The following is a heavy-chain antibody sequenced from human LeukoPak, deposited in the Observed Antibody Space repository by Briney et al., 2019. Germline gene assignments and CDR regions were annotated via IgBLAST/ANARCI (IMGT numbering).Heavy chain of an antibody. J-gene: IGHJ4*02. D-gene: IGHD1-26*01. CDR1: GGSISGGGYS. CDR3: ARRRSRSGSYPYFDY. V-gene: IGHV4-30-2*05. Sequence: PSETLSLTCAVSGGSISGGGYSWSWIRQPPGKGLEWIGYIYHSGSTYYNPSLKSRVTISVDTSKNQFSLKLSSVTAADTAVYYCARRRSRSGSYPYFDYWGQGTLVTVSS. CDR2: IYHSGST.